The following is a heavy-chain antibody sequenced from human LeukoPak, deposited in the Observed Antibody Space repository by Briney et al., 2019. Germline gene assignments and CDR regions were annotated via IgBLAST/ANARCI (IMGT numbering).Heavy chain of an antibody. D-gene: IGHD3-10*01. CDR2: ISHTSEYT. CDR1: GSTFSSYT. V-gene: IGHV3-23*01. J-gene: IGHJ4*02. Sequence: PGWSLRLSCAASGSTFSSYTMSWVRQAPGKGLEWVSAISHTSEYTYHADSVKGRFTISRDNSKNTLYLQMNSLRAEDTAMYYCAKGSSAGRPYYFDYWGQGTLVTVSS. CDR3: AKGSSAGRPYYFDY.